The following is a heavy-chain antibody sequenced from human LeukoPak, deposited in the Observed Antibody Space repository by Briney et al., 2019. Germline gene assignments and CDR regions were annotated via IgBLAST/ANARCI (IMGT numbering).Heavy chain of an antibody. J-gene: IGHJ4*02. Sequence: GGSLRLSCAASGFIFGNYWMGWVRQAPGKGLEWVAYIKQDGSEKYYVDSAQGRFSISRDNAKNSLSLQLNSLRVEDTAVYYCVRSNDKDNTSPDWGQGTLVTVSS. D-gene: IGHD2-15*01. CDR1: GFIFGNYW. CDR3: VRSNDKDNTSPD. V-gene: IGHV3-7*01. CDR2: IKQDGSEK.